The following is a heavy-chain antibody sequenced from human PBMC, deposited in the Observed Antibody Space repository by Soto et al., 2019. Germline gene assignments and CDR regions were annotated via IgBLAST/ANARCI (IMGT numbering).Heavy chain of an antibody. CDR1: GYXYTSYG. V-gene: IGHV1-18*01. CDR2: INAYNGNT. Sequence: ASVKVSCKASGYXYTSYGISWVRQAPGQGLEWMGWINAYNGNTNYAQKLQGRVTMTIDTSTSTAYMELRSLRSDDTAVYYCARVLPPFDPWGQGTLVTVSS. J-gene: IGHJ5*02. CDR3: ARVLPPFDP.